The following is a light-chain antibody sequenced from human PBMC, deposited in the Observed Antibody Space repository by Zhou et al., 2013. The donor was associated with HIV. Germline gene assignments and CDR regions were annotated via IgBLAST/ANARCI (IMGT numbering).Light chain of an antibody. V-gene: IGKV3-20*01. Sequence: EIVLTQSPDTLSLSPGERATLSCRASQSISNTDLAWYQQKPGQAPRLLIFGASGRATGIPDRFSGSGSGTDFTLTISRLEPEDFAVYYCQQSGSSPPYTFGQGTKLEIK. CDR2: GAS. J-gene: IGKJ2*01. CDR1: QSISNTD. CDR3: QQSGSSPPYT.